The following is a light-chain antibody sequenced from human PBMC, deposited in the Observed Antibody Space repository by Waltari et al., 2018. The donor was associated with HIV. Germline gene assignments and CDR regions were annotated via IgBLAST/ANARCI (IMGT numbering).Light chain of an antibody. CDR2: GAS. Sequence: ELVLTQSPGTLSWSPGGRATLSCKASQSVRSNFLAWYQQKRGQAPRLLIYGASTRATGIPDRFSGSGSGTDFTLTISRLEPEDFAVYFCQQYATSPVTFGHGTKVDIK. CDR1: QSVRSNF. V-gene: IGKV3-20*01. CDR3: QQYATSPVT. J-gene: IGKJ1*01.